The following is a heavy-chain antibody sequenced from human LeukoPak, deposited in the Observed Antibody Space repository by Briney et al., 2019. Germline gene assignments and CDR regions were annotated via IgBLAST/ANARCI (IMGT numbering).Heavy chain of an antibody. V-gene: IGHV3-48*01. CDR2: ISSSTSTI. CDR1: GFIFSSHG. Sequence: GGSLRLSCAASGFIFSSHGMNWVRQAPGKGLEWVSYISSSTSTIYYADSVKGRFTISRDNAKNSLYLQMNSLRAEDTAVYYCARGYSYGPDYWGQGTLVTVSS. D-gene: IGHD5-18*01. J-gene: IGHJ4*02. CDR3: ARGYSYGPDY.